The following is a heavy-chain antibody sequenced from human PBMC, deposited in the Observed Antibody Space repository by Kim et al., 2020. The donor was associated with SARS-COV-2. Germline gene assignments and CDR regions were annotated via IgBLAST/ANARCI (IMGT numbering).Heavy chain of an antibody. CDR1: GFTFSSYA. CDR3: AKDRILYSSSSDAFDY. V-gene: IGHV3-23*03. J-gene: IGHJ4*02. D-gene: IGHD6-13*01. Sequence: GGSLRLSCAASGFTFSSYAMSWVRQAPGKGLEWVSVIYSGGSSTYYADSVKGRFTISRDNSKNTLYLQMNSLRAEDTAVYYCAKDRILYSSSSDAFDYWGQGTLVTVSS. CDR2: IYSGGSST.